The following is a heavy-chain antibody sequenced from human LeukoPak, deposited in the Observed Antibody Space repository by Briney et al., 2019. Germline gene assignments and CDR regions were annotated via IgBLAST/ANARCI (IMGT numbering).Heavy chain of an antibody. CDR1: GGSISSSSYY. Sequence: SETLSLTCTVSGGSISSSSYYWGWIRQPPGKGLEWIGSIYYSGSTYYNPSLKSRVTLSVDTSKNQFSLKLSPVPAADTAVYYCARLRVGATDYWGQGTLVTVSS. V-gene: IGHV4-39*01. J-gene: IGHJ4*02. CDR2: IYYSGST. CDR3: ARLRVGATDY. D-gene: IGHD1-26*01.